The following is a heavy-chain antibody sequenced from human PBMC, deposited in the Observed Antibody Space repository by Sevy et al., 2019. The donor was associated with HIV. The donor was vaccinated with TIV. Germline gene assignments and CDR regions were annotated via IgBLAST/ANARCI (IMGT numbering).Heavy chain of an antibody. J-gene: IGHJ6*02. CDR1: GGSISSSYY. CDR2: IYYTGST. D-gene: IGHD1-1*01. CDR3: AKLETVYYYGMDV. Sequence: SETLSLTCNVSGGSISSSYYWGWIRQPPGKGLEWIGRIYYTGSTYYKASLKSRITVTVDRSKNQLSLRLTTVTAADTAVYYCAKLETVYYYGMDVWGQGIMVTVSS. V-gene: IGHV4-39*01.